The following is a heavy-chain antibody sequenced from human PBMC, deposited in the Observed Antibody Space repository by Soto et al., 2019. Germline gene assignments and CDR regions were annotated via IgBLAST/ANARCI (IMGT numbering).Heavy chain of an antibody. CDR1: GGSISSSSYY. J-gene: IGHJ5*02. V-gene: IGHV4-39*01. CDR3: ARALNYGENWFDP. Sequence: SETLSLTCTVSGGSISSSSYYWGWIRQPPGKGLEWIGSIYYSGSTYYNPSLKSRVTISVDTSKNQFSLKLSSVTAADTAVYYCARALNYGENWFDPWGQGTLVTVSS. D-gene: IGHD4-17*01. CDR2: IYYSGST.